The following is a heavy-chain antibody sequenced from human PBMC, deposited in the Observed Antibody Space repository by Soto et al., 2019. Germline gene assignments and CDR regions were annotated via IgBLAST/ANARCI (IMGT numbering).Heavy chain of an antibody. V-gene: IGHV3-30-3*01. D-gene: IGHD2-2*01. CDR1: GFTFSSYA. CDR2: ISYDGSNK. CDR3: ARDGYCSSTSCYRGGYGMDV. J-gene: IGHJ6*02. Sequence: GESLKISCAASGFTFSSYAMHWVRQAPGKGLEWVAVISYDGSNKYYADSVKGRFTISRDNSKNTLYLQMNSLRAEDTAVYYCARDGYCSSTSCYRGGYGMDVWGQGTTVTVSS.